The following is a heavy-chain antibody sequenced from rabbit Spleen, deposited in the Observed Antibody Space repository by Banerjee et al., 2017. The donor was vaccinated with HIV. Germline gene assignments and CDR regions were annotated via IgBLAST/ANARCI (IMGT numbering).Heavy chain of an antibody. CDR2: IYAGSSGST. CDR1: GFSFSSSYV. V-gene: IGHV1S45*01. J-gene: IGHJ4*01. Sequence: QQQLEESGGDLVKPEGSLTLTCTASGFSFSSSYVMCWVRQAPGKGLEWIACIYAGSSGSTYYASWAKGRFTISKTSSTTVTLQMTSLTAADMATYFCARYGDGYSYFGDDTLWGPGTLVTVS. D-gene: IGHD6-1*01. CDR3: ARYGDGYSYFGDDTL.